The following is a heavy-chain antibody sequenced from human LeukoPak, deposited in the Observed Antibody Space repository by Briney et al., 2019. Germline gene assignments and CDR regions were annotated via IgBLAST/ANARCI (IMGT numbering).Heavy chain of an antibody. D-gene: IGHD3-22*01. J-gene: IGHJ4*02. CDR2: ISKDGGAT. CDR1: GITVDQCP. CDR3: AKDDDSSGYYHNY. V-gene: IGHV3-43*02. Sequence: GGSLRLSCATSGITVDQCPMNWVRQAPGKGLEWVSLISKDGGATYYADSVKGRFTISRDNSKNSLYLQMNSLRTEDTALYYCAKDDDSSGYYHNYWGQGTLVTVSS.